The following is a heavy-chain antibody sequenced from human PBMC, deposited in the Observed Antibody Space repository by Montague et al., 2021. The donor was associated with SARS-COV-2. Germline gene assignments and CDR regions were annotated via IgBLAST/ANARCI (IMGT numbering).Heavy chain of an antibody. D-gene: IGHD3-10*01. CDR3: ARDLAGYYGSGSYGGMDV. CDR2: IYYGGST. J-gene: IGHJ6*02. V-gene: IGHV4-39*07. CDR1: GGSISSSSYY. Sequence: SETRSLTCTVSGGSISSSSYYWGWIRQPPGKGLEWIGSIYYGGSTYYNPSLKSRVTISVDTSKNQFSLKLSSVTAADTAVYYCARDLAGYYGSGSYGGMDVWGQGTTVTVSS.